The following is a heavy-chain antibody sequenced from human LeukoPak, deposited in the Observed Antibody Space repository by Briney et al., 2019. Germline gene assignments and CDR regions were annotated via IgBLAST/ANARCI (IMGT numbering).Heavy chain of an antibody. D-gene: IGHD2/OR15-2a*01. Sequence: GGSLRLSCAASGFLFREFAMSWVRQAPGKRLEWVATIGGGIDIFYADLVKGRFTISRDESKNTLYLQMNSLRAEDTAVYYCAKDAFSRNGIYDAFDVWGRGTMVTVSS. V-gene: IGHV3-23*01. CDR3: AKDAFSRNGIYDAFDV. CDR1: GFLFREFA. CDR2: IGGGIDI. J-gene: IGHJ3*01.